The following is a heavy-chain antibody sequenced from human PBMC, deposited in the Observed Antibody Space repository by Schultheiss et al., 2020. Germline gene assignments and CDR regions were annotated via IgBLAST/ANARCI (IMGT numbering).Heavy chain of an antibody. V-gene: IGHV1-58*01. CDR2: IVVGSGNT. D-gene: IGHD4-11*01. Sequence: SVKVSGKASGFTFTSSAVQWVRQARGQRLEWIGWIVVGSGNTNYAQKFQERVTITRDMCTSTAYMELSSLRSEDTAVYYCAARVSTTSFRFDYWGQGTLVTVSS. CDR1: GFTFTSSA. J-gene: IGHJ4*02. CDR3: AARVSTTSFRFDY.